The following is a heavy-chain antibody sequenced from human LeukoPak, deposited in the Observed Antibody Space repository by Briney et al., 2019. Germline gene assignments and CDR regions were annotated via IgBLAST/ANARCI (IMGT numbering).Heavy chain of an antibody. CDR3: ARAGQQLMYNWFDP. D-gene: IGHD6-13*01. J-gene: IGHJ5*02. V-gene: IGHV3-21*01. CDR1: GFTFSSYS. Sequence: GGSLGLSCAASGFTFSSYSMNWVRQAPGKGLEWVSSISSSSSYIYYADSVKGRFTISRDNAKNSLYLQMNSLRAEDTAVYYCARAGQQLMYNWFDPWGQGTLVTVSS. CDR2: ISSSSSYI.